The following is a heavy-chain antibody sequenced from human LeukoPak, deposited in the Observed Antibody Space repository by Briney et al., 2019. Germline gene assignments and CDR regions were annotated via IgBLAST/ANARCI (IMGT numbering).Heavy chain of an antibody. CDR2: ISGSSSTI. J-gene: IGHJ4*02. V-gene: IGHV3-48*01. Sequence: QAGGSLRLSCAASGFTFGSFTMNWVRQAPGKGLEWLSYISGSSSTIYYADSVKGRFTISRDNSKNTLYLQMDSLRAEDTAVYYCAKGSGSHSGNYYAYWGQGTLVTVSS. CDR3: AKGSGSHSGNYYAY. CDR1: GFTFGSFT. D-gene: IGHD1-26*01.